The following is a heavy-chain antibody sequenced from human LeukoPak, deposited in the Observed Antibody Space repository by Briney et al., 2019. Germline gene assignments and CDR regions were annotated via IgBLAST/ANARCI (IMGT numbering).Heavy chain of an antibody. Sequence: SQTLSLTCAISGDSVSSKDGAWNWIRQSPSRGLEWLGRTYYRSKWYNDYAEFIQGRITINPDTSKNQFSLQLNSVTPEDTAVYFCARDMGTTGWYTFDYWGQGTLVTVSS. J-gene: IGHJ4*02. CDR3: ARDMGTTGWYTFDY. V-gene: IGHV6-1*01. CDR2: TYYRSKWYN. CDR1: GDSVSSKDGA. D-gene: IGHD6-19*01.